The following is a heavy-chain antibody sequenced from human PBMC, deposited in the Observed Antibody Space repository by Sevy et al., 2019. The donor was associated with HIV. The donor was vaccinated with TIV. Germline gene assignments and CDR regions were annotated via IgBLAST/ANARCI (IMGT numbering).Heavy chain of an antibody. Sequence: ASVKVSGKASGYTFTSYDINWVRQATGQGLEWMGWMNPNSGNTGYAQKFQGRVTITRNTSISTAYMELSSLRSEDTAVYYCARVRGITMITGGAFDIWGQGTMVTVSS. J-gene: IGHJ3*02. V-gene: IGHV1-8*03. CDR1: GYTFTSYD. CDR2: MNPNSGNT. CDR3: ARVRGITMITGGAFDI. D-gene: IGHD3-22*01.